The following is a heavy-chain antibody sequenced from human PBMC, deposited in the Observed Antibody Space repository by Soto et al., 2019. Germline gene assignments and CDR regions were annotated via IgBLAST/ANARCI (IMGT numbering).Heavy chain of an antibody. D-gene: IGHD3-3*01. Sequence: EVQLVESGGNLVQPGGSLRLSCAASGFIFGDYAMSWVRQAPGKGLEWLSLVRGSNDNTYYADSVRGRFTISRDNSRNTLYLQMNRLVVDDTAIYYCAKDWTHLDYWGQGTLVTVSS. V-gene: IGHV3-23*04. CDR1: GFIFGDYA. CDR2: VRGSNDNT. J-gene: IGHJ4*02. CDR3: AKDWTHLDY.